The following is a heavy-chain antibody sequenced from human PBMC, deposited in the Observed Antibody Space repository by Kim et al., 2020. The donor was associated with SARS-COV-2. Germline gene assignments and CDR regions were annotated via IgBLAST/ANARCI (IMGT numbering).Heavy chain of an antibody. CDR1: GFTFSSYG. Sequence: GRSLRLSCAASGFTFSSYGMHWVRQAPGKGLEWVAVISYDGSNKYYVDSVKGRFTISRDNSKNTLYLQMNSLRAEDTAVYYCAKDLEYYDILTGYLRTVDYYYYGMDVWGQGTTVTVSS. D-gene: IGHD3-9*01. V-gene: IGHV3-30*18. CDR2: ISYDGSNK. CDR3: AKDLEYYDILTGYLRTVDYYYYGMDV. J-gene: IGHJ6*02.